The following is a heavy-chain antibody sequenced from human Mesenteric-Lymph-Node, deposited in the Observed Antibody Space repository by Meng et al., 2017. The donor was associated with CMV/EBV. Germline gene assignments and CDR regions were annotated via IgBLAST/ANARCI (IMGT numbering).Heavy chain of an antibody. J-gene: IGHJ4*02. CDR1: GGSISSYY. Sequence: SETLSLTCTVSGGSISSYYWSWIRQPPGKGLEWIGYIYYSGSTNYNPSLKSRVTISVDTSKNQFSLKLSSVTAADTAVYYCVRVRYFDWQDYVDYWGQGTLVTVSS. CDR2: IYYSGST. V-gene: IGHV4-59*12. CDR3: VRVRYFDWQDYVDY. D-gene: IGHD3-9*01.